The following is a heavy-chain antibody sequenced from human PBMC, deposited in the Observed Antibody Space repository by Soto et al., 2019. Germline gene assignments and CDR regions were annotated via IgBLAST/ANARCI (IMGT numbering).Heavy chain of an antibody. D-gene: IGHD3-22*01. CDR2: LSWNGVTI. V-gene: IGHV3-9*01. CDR3: PASRPYDSSDYSGFHYGVDA. J-gene: IGHJ6*02. Sequence: EVQLVESGGDLVQPGRSLRLSCAASGFTFDDYAMHWVRQVPGKGLQWVSGLSWNGVTICYAASVKGRFTISRDNAKRSLYLQWHGLPPDDTALYYCPASRPYDSSDYSGFHYGVDAWGLGTTVAVSS. CDR1: GFTFDDYA.